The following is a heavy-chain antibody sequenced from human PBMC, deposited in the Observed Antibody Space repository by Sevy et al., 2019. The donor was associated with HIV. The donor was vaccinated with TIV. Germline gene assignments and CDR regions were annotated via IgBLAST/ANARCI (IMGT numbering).Heavy chain of an antibody. D-gene: IGHD3-16*01. CDR3: VRDTQFGFDY. Sequence: GGSLRLSCVASGFRFSDEPMNWVRPAPGKGLEWISNIRSDSSVMSYGDTVRGRFTVSRDNARNSLSLQLNSLRDEDTALYYCVRDTQFGFDYWGQGTLVTVSS. J-gene: IGHJ4*02. V-gene: IGHV3-48*02. CDR2: IRSDSSVM. CDR1: GFRFSDEP.